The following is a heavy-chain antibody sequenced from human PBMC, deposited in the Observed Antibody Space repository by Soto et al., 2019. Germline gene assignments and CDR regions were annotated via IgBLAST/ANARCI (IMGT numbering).Heavy chain of an antibody. CDR3: TTTTSGLEPSAHDF. J-gene: IGHJ4*02. Sequence: EVQLVESGGGLVKPGGSLRLSCAGSGFTFSNDGMCWVRRAPGKGLEWVGRIKSDAYGGAIDYAAPVKGRFTISRDNYKNTLFLQMNNLRAEDTAMYSCTTTTSGLEPSAHDFWGQGTPVIVSS. V-gene: IGHV3-15*01. CDR1: GFTFSNDG. D-gene: IGHD4-4*01. CDR2: IKSDAYGGAI.